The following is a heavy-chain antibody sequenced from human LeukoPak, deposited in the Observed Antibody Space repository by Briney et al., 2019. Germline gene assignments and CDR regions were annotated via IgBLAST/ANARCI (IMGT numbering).Heavy chain of an antibody. CDR3: ASRYYDSSGYLGPTNDAFDI. J-gene: IGHJ3*02. CDR2: INPNSGGT. D-gene: IGHD3-22*01. Sequence: ASVKVSCKASGYTFTGYYMHWVRQAPGQGLEWMGWINPNSGGTNYAQKFQGRVTMTRDTSISTAYMELSRLRSDDTAVYYCASRYYDSSGYLGPTNDAFDIWGQGTKVTVSS. CDR1: GYTFTGYY. V-gene: IGHV1-2*02.